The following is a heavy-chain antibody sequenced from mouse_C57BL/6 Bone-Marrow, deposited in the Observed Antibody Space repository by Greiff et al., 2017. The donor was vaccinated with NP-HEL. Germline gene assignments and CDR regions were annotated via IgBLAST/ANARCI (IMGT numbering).Heavy chain of an antibody. J-gene: IGHJ2*01. V-gene: IGHV3-6*01. CDR3: ARDLGLFDY. CDR2: ISYDGSN. CDR1: GYSITSGYY. Sequence: EVQVVESGPGLVKPSQSLSLTCSVTGYSITSGYYWNCIRQFHGNKLEWMGYISYDGSNNYNPSLKNRISITRDTSKNQFFLKLNSVTTEDTATYYCARDLGLFDYWGQGTTLTVSA. D-gene: IGHD4-1*01.